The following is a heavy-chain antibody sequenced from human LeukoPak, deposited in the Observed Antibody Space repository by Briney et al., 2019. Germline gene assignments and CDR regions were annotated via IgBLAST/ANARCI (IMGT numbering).Heavy chain of an antibody. CDR1: GFTFNNYA. CDR3: AKTSSGYFYN. D-gene: IGHD3-22*01. Sequence: GGSLRLSCAASGFTFNNYAITWVRQAPGKGLEWVSAIVASGGDTYYADSVKGRFTISGDNSKSTVFLQMSSLRAGDTAIYYCAKTSSGYFYNWGQGDLVTVSS. J-gene: IGHJ4*02. V-gene: IGHV3-23*01. CDR2: IVASGGDT.